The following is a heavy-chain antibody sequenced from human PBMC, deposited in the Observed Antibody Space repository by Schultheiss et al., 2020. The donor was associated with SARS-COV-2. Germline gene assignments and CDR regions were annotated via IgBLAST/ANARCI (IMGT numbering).Heavy chain of an antibody. CDR2: IWYDGSNK. V-gene: IGHV3-33*08. D-gene: IGHD2-15*01. CDR1: GFTFSSYE. Sequence: GGSLRLSCAASGFTFSSYEMNWVRQAPGKGLEWVAVIWYDGSNKYYADSVKGRFTISRDNAKNSLYLQMNSLRAEDTAVYYCAREDCSGGSCYSRIYYYYGMDVWGQGTTVTVSS. CDR3: AREDCSGGSCYSRIYYYYGMDV. J-gene: IGHJ6*02.